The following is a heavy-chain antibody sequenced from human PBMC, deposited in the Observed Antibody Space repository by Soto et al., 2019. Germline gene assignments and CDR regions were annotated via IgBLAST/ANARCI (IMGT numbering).Heavy chain of an antibody. J-gene: IGHJ4*02. CDR3: TRDDEVFFDH. Sequence: SLRLSCAASGFTFSRYWLSWVRQAPGKGLEWVANIKHDGNEQYYVDSVKGRFTISRDNAKNSLYLQMNSLRAEDAAVYYCTRDDEVFFDHWGPGTLVTVSS. V-gene: IGHV3-7*03. CDR2: IKHDGNEQ. CDR1: GFTFSRYW.